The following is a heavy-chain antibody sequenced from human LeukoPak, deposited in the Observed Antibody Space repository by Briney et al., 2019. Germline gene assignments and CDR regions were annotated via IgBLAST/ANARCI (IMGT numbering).Heavy chain of an antibody. CDR1: GYTFTSYD. CDR2: MNPNSGNT. D-gene: IGHD6-6*01. V-gene: IGHV1-8*03. J-gene: IGHJ5*02. Sequence: ASVKVSCKASGYTFTSYDINWVRQATGQGLEWMGWMNPNSGNTGYAQKFQGRVTITRNTSISTAYMELSSLRSEDTAVYYCARVGARWLSFGPWGQGTLVTVSS. CDR3: ARVGARWLSFGP.